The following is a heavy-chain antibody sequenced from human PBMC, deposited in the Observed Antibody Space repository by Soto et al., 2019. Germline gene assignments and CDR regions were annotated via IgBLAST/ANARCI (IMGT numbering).Heavy chain of an antibody. CDR1: GGSISSYY. CDR2: IYYSGST. CDR3: AREDDGGDRDYYGLDV. D-gene: IGHD2-21*02. V-gene: IGHV4-59*12. Sequence: SETLSLTCTVSGGSISSYYWSWIRQPPGKGLEWIGYIYYSGSTNYNPSLKSRVTISVDTSKNQFYLQLSSVTAADTVVYFCAREDDGGDRDYYGLDVWGQGTTVTVSS. J-gene: IGHJ6*02.